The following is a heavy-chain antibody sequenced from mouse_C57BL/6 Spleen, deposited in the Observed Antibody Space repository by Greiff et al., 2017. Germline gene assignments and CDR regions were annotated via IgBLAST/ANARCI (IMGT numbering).Heavy chain of an antibody. CDR2: INPNNGGT. J-gene: IGHJ2*01. CDR1: GYTFTDYN. D-gene: IGHD2-4*01. V-gene: IGHV1-22*01. CDR3: ASRYYDYDEVDY. Sequence: VQLKESGPELVKPGASVKMSCKASGYTFTDYNMHWVKQSHGKSLEWIGYINPNNGGTSYNQKFKGKATLTVNKSSSTAYMELRSLTSEDSAVYYCASRYYDYDEVDYWGQGTTHTVSS.